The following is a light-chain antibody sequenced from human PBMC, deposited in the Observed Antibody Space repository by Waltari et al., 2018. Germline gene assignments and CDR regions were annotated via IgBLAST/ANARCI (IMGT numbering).Light chain of an antibody. CDR1: QSVAKY. V-gene: IGKV3-20*01. Sequence: IVLPQSPGSLSFSPGERATLSFKESQSVAKYLAWYQQKPGQAPRLLIYHASIRATGIPDRFSGSGYGTDFSLTISRLEPEDFAVYFCQKYVNLPATFGQGTKVEV. CDR3: QKYVNLPAT. CDR2: HAS. J-gene: IGKJ1*01.